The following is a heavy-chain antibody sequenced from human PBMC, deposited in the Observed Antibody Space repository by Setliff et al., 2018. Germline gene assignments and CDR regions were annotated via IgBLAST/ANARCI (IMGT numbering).Heavy chain of an antibody. V-gene: IGHV3-7*01. Sequence: GGSLRLSCAASGFTFSSYWMSWVRQVPGKGLEWVANTKEDGSEKYYVDAVKGRFTISRDNAKNTLYLQMNSLRGEDTAVYYCARSPTVNWSGYEDGFDIWGQGTMVTVSS. CDR3: ARSPTVNWSGYEDGFDI. CDR2: TKEDGSEK. D-gene: IGHD3-3*01. J-gene: IGHJ3*02. CDR1: GFTFSSYW.